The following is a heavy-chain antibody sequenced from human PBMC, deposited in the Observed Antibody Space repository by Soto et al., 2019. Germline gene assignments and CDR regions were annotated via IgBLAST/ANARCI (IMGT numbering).Heavy chain of an antibody. D-gene: IGHD3-3*01. J-gene: IGHJ6*02. CDR3: AREGRPTVFGVVIKEYYYYYGMDV. Sequence: QVQLVQSGAEVKKPGSSVKVSCKASGGTFSSYAISWVRQAPGQGLEWMGGIIPIFGTANYAQKFQGRVMITADESTSTAYMELSSLRSEDTAVYYCAREGRPTVFGVVIKEYYYYYGMDVWGQGTTVTVSS. V-gene: IGHV1-69*01. CDR2: IIPIFGTA. CDR1: GGTFSSYA.